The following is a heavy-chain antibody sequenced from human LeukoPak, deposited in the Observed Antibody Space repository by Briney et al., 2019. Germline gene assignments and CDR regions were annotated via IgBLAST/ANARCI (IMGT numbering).Heavy chain of an antibody. CDR1: GYTFTGYY. J-gene: IGHJ5*02. Sequence: GASVTVSFTASGYTFTGYYLYWVWLAPRPGQEWMGWINPNSGGTNYAQKFQGRVTQTSDTSISPCCRELSRLRSHDTAVEHGTIEIPRGGCCDPWGEGTLVTVSS. D-gene: IGHD3-10*02. CDR3: TIEIPRGGCCDP. V-gene: IGHV1-2*02. CDR2: INPNSGGT.